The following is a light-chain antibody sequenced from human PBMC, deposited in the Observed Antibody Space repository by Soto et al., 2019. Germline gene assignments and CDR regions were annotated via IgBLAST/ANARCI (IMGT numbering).Light chain of an antibody. CDR2: GAS. Sequence: EIVLTQSPATLSLSPGERATLSCRASQSVSSSYLAWYQQNPGDAPRLLIYGASSRTTGIPDRFSGRGAGTDVTLTIIRHESEDVAVYYYQQYGSSPGTCGQGTKVEIK. CDR1: QSVSSSY. V-gene: IGKV3-20*01. CDR3: QQYGSSPGT. J-gene: IGKJ1*01.